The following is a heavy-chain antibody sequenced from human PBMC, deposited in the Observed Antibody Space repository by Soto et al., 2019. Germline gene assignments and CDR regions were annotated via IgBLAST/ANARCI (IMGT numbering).Heavy chain of an antibody. D-gene: IGHD5-12*01. CDR2: INHSGST. J-gene: IGHJ4*02. CDR1: GGSFSGYY. V-gene: IGHV4-34*01. CDR3: ARGNEMATILFDY. Sequence: QVQLQQCGAGRLKPSETPSLTCAVYGGSFSGYYWSWIRQPPGKGLEWIGEINHSGSTNYNPSLKSRVTISVDTSKNQFSLKLSSVTAADTAVYYCARGNEMATILFDYWGQGTLVTVSS.